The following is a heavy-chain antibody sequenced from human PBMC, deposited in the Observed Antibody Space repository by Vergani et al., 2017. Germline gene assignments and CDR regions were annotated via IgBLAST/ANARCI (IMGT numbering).Heavy chain of an antibody. D-gene: IGHD6-19*01. Sequence: QLQLQESGPGLVKPSETLSLTCTVSGGSISSSSYSWGWLRQPPGKGLEWIGSNNYRGSSYYNPSLKSQVTISVDTSKNRFSLKRSSVTAADTAVYYCARHRLRSSGWYDPFDYWGQGTLVTVSS. CDR1: GGSISSSSYS. CDR2: NNYRGSS. J-gene: IGHJ4*02. V-gene: IGHV4-39*01. CDR3: ARHRLRSSGWYDPFDY.